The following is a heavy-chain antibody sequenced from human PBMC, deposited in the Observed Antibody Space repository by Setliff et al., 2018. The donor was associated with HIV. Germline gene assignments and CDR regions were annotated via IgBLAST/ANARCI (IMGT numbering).Heavy chain of an antibody. V-gene: IGHV4-38-2*01. CDR3: ARGTLYYDYVWGTPFPFDY. Sequence: PSETLSLTCAVSGYSISSGYYWGWIRQPPGKGLEWIGSIYHSGSTYYNPSLKSRVTISVVTSKNQFSLKLSSVTAADTAVYYCARGTLYYDYVWGTPFPFDYWGQGTLVTVSS. CDR1: GYSISSGYY. CDR2: IYHSGST. D-gene: IGHD3-16*01. J-gene: IGHJ4*02.